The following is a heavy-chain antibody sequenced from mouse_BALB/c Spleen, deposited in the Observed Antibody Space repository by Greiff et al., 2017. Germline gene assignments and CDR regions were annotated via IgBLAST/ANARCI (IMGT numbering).Heavy chain of an antibody. D-gene: IGHD2-3*01. Sequence: VQLQESGPGLVAPSQSLSITCTVSGFSLTSYGVHWVRQPPGKGLEWLGVIWAGGSTNYNSALMSRLSISKDNSKSQVFLKMNSLQTDDTAMYYCARAYDGYYVAMDYWGQGTSVTVSS. CDR3: ARAYDGYYVAMDY. J-gene: IGHJ4*01. CDR1: GFSLTSYG. V-gene: IGHV2-9*02. CDR2: IWAGGST.